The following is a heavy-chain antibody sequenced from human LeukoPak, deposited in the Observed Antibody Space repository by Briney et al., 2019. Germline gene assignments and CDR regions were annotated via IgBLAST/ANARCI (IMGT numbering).Heavy chain of an antibody. D-gene: IGHD6-6*01. CDR1: GFTFSSYG. CDR2: ISYDGSNK. J-gene: IGHJ4*02. V-gene: IGHV3-30*18. CDR3: AKGPGRGAYSSSPNY. Sequence: GRSLRPSCAASGFTFSSYGMHWVRQAPGKGLEWVAVISYDGSNKYYADSVKGRFTISRDNSKNTLYLQMNSLRAEDTAVYYCAKGPGRGAYSSSPNYWGQGTLVTVSS.